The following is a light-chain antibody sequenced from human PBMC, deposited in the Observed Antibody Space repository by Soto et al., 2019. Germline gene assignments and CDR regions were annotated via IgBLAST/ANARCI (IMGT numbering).Light chain of an antibody. CDR1: QSVLYSSNNKNY. CDR3: QQYYSTPFT. CDR2: WAS. V-gene: IGKV4-1*01. J-gene: IGKJ4*01. Sequence: DIVMTQSPDSLAVSLGERATINCKSSQSVLYSSNNKNYLAWYQQKPGQPPKLLIYWASTRESGVPDRFSGSGSGTDFTLTISSLQAEDVAVYYCQQYYSTPFTFGGATKVEIK.